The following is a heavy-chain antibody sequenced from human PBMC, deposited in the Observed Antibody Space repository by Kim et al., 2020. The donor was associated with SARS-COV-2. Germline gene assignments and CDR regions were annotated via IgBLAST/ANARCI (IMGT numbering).Heavy chain of an antibody. CDR3: ARAAARTAYYYYYGMDV. CDR2: INTNTGNP. Sequence: ASVKVSCKASGYTFTSYAMNWVRQAPGQGLEWMGWINTNTGNPTYAQGFTGRFVFSLDTSVSTAYLQISSLKAEDTAVYYCARAAARTAYYYYYGMDVWGQGTTVTVSS. CDR1: GYTFTSYA. V-gene: IGHV7-4-1*02. J-gene: IGHJ6*02. D-gene: IGHD5-18*01.